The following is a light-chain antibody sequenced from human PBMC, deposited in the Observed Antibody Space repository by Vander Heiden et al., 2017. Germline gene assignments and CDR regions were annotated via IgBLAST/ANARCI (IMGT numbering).Light chain of an antibody. CDR1: QSVSGY. CDR2: DAS. CDR3: QQRSRWPPYT. V-gene: IGKV3-11*01. J-gene: IGKJ2*01. Sequence: IVLTHSQVTLYWAPGERATLSCRASQSVSGYLAWYQQKSGQAPRLLIYDASNRATGIPARFSGSGSGTDFTLTISSLEPEDFAVYYCQQRSRWPPYTFGQGTKLEI.